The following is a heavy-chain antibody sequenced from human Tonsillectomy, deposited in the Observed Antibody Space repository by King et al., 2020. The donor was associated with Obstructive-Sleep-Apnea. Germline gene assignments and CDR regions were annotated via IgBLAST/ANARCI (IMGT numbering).Heavy chain of an antibody. CDR3: AREITMSGTPFGHYFDY. J-gene: IGHJ4*02. CDR1: GGSISSYY. Sequence: QLQESGPGLVKPSETLSLTCSVSGGSISSYYWSWIRQPPGKGLEWIGYIYSSGSTNYNPSLKSRVTISVDTSKKQFSLKLSSVTAADTPVYFCAREITMSGTPFGHYFDYWGQGTLVTVSS. D-gene: IGHD3/OR15-3a*01. V-gene: IGHV4-59*01. CDR2: IYSSGST.